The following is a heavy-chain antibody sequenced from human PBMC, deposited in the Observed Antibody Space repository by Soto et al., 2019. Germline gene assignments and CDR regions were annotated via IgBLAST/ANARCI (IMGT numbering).Heavy chain of an antibody. D-gene: IGHD1-26*01. J-gene: IGHJ4*02. CDR1: GGTFSSYA. V-gene: IGHV1-69*13. CDR2: IIPVFGTA. CDR3: ARQWDPYS. Sequence: GASLKVSCKASGGTFSSYAISWVRQAPGQGLEWMGGIIPVFGTANYAQKFQGRVTITADESTSTAYMELSSLRSEDTAVYYCARQWDPYSWGQGTLVTLSS.